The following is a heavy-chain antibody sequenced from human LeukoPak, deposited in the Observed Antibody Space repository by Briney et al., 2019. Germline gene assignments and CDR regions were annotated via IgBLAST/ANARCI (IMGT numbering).Heavy chain of an antibody. J-gene: IGHJ4*02. V-gene: IGHV3-23*01. Sequence: GGSLRLSCAASGFTFSTYSMSWVRQAPRKGLEWVSVIYPSGEATYYADSVKGRFTISRDNSKNTLYLQMNSLRAEDTAVYYCAKGYCSSTSCYRSFDYWGQGTLVTVSS. D-gene: IGHD2-2*01. CDR2: IYPSGEAT. CDR3: AKGYCSSTSCYRSFDY. CDR1: GFTFSTYS.